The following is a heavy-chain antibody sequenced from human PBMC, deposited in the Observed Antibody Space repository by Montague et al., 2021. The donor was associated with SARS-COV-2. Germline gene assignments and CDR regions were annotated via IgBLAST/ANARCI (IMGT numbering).Heavy chain of an antibody. CDR1: GGSISSYY. V-gene: IGHV4-59*01. J-gene: IGHJ5*02. Sequence: SETLSLTCTVSGGSISSYYWSWIRQPPGKGLEWIGYIYYSGSTNYNPSLKSRVTISVDTSKNQFSLKLSSVTAADTAVYYCVREKVYCSSTSCYESWFDPWGQGTLVTVSS. CDR2: IYYSGST. D-gene: IGHD2-2*01. CDR3: VREKVYCSSTSCYESWFDP.